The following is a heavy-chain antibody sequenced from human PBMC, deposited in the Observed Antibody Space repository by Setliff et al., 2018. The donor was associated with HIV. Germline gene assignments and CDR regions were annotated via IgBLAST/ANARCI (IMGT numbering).Heavy chain of an antibody. CDR3: ARGARLLAGYANRWDYYYMRV. Sequence: PSETLSLTCTVSGGSISSSSYYWGWIRQPPGKGLEWIGSIYYSGSAYYSPSLKSRVTISVDTSKNQFSLKLSSVTAADTAVYYCARGARLLAGYANRWDYYYMRVWGKGTTVTVSS. J-gene: IGHJ6*03. CDR2: IYYSGSA. V-gene: IGHV4-39*01. D-gene: IGHD2-2*01. CDR1: GGSISSSSYY.